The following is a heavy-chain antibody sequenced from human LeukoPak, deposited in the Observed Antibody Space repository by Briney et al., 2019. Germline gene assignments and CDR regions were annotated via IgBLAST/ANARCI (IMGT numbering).Heavy chain of an antibody. Sequence: PSETLSLTCAVSGGSISSSNWWSWVRQPPGKGLEWIGEIYHSGSTNYNPSLKSRVTISVDKSKNQFSLKLSSVTAADTAVYYCARGRDGRYCTNGVCYLAYTYYFDYWGQGTLVTVSS. V-gene: IGHV4-4*02. J-gene: IGHJ4*02. CDR2: IYHSGST. CDR1: GGSISSSNW. CDR3: ARGRDGRYCTNGVCYLAYTYYFDY. D-gene: IGHD2-8*01.